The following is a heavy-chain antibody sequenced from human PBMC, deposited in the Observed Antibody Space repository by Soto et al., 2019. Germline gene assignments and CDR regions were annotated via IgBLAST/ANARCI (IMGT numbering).Heavy chain of an antibody. J-gene: IGHJ6*02. CDR2: IYFSGAT. Sequence: QVQLQESGPGLVKPSETLSFTCSVSGASADFGTFYYIWHRQTPGKGLEWIGHIYFSGATSYNPSLSSRISITMDTAKNQSSLRFDAVTAADSGIYYCSRRRGPGHFHGTDVSGQGTTVNATS. CDR3: SRRRGPGHFHGTDV. V-gene: IGHV4-61*01. CDR1: GASADFGTFY.